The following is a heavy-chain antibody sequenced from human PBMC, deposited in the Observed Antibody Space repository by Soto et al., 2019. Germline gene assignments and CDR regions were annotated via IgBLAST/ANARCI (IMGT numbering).Heavy chain of an antibody. V-gene: IGHV3-64*01. D-gene: IGHD6-13*01. Sequence: EAQLVESGGGLVQPGGSLRLSCAASGFTFSNYEMHWVRQAPGKGLEYVSGISNNGAHTDYAKSVKGRFTISRDNSENTLYLQMGSLRAEDMAVYYCARRGYGSRWPNVYLDVWGKGTTVTVCS. CDR3: ARRGYGSRWPNVYLDV. CDR1: GFTFSNYE. CDR2: ISNNGAHT. J-gene: IGHJ6*03.